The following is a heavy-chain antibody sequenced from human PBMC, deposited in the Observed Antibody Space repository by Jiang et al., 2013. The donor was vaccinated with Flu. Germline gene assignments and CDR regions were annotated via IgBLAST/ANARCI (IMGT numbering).Heavy chain of an antibody. D-gene: IGHD3-10*01. CDR2: IHWNDDR. CDR1: GFSLRTSGTS. J-gene: IGHJ4*02. V-gene: IGHV2-5*01. Sequence: KPTQTLTLTCLFSGFSLRTSGTSIEWVRQAPGKPLEWLGHIHWNDDRHYNPFLRNKLTITKDVSTKKVYLVISRLEPADTATYFCAHSVRRYTAGTYYSPFDEWGPGTAVTVSS. CDR3: AHSVRRYTAGTYYSPFDE.